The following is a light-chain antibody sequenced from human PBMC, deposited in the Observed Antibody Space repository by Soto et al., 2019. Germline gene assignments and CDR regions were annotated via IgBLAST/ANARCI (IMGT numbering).Light chain of an antibody. V-gene: IGLV2-14*03. J-gene: IGLJ2*01. CDR2: DVS. CDR3: TSYTGGSTLVV. Sequence: QSVLTQPASVSGSLGQSITISCTGTRSDVGGYDYVSWYQHRPGEAPKLMIYDVSLRPSGVSYRFSGSKSGNTASLAISGLQAEDEGDYSCTSYTGGSTLVVFGGGTKLTVL. CDR1: RSDVGGYDY.